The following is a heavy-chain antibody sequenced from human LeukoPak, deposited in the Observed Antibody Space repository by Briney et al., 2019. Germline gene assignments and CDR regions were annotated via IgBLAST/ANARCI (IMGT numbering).Heavy chain of an antibody. CDR2: IVVGSGNT. D-gene: IGHD3-10*01. J-gene: IGHJ4*02. CDR3: ARVPAYYYGSGSYFDY. CDR1: GFTFTSSA. V-gene: IGHV1-58*01. Sequence: GASVKVSCKASGFTFTSSAVQWVRQARGQRLEWIGWIVVGSGNTNYAQKFQGRVTITRDTSASTAYMELSSLRSEDTAVYYCARVPAYYYGSGSYFDYWGQGTLVTVSS.